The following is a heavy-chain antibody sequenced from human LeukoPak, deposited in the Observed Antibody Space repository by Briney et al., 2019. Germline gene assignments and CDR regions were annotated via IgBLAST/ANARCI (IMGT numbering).Heavy chain of an antibody. D-gene: IGHD3-10*01. CDR2: IYHSGST. CDR1: GGSISSGGYS. CDR3: ASGWFGELSLDY. Sequence: PSQTLSLTCAVSGGSISSGGYSWSWIRQPPGKGLEWIGYIYHSGSTNYNPSLKSRVTISVDTSKNQFSLKLSSVTAADTAVYYCASGWFGELSLDYWGQGTLVTVSS. J-gene: IGHJ4*02. V-gene: IGHV4-30-2*01.